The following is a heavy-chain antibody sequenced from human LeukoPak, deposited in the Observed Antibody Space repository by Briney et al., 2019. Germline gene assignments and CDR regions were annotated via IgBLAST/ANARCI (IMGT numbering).Heavy chain of an antibody. V-gene: IGHV3-23*01. Sequence: PGGSLRLSCAASGFAFNSYSMNWVRQAPGKGLEWVSAISGSGGSTYYADSVKGRFTISRDNSKNTLYLQMNSLRAEDTAVYYCAKDPITIFGVWGQGTLVTVSS. CDR2: ISGSGGST. CDR1: GFAFNSYS. D-gene: IGHD3-3*01. CDR3: AKDPITIFGV. J-gene: IGHJ4*02.